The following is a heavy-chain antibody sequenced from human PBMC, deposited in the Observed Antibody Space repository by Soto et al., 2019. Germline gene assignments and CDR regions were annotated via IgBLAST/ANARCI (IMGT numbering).Heavy chain of an antibody. Sequence: EVQLLESGGGLVQPGGSLRLSCAAPGFTFSSYAMSWVRQAPGKGLEWVSAISGSGGSTYYADSVKGRFTISRDNSKNTLYLQMNSLRAEDTAVYYCARRSGWYVYYYYGMDVWGQGTTVTVSS. CDR2: ISGSGGST. J-gene: IGHJ6*02. D-gene: IGHD6-19*01. V-gene: IGHV3-23*01. CDR3: ARRSGWYVYYYYGMDV. CDR1: GFTFSSYA.